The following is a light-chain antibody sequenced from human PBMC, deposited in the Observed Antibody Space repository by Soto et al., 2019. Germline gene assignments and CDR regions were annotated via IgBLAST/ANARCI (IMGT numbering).Light chain of an antibody. CDR3: QRFGTSPPWT. J-gene: IGKJ1*01. V-gene: IGKV3-20*01. Sequence: EIVLTQSPGTLSLSPGERATLSCRASQSLSSSYLAWYQQKPGQAPRRLIYGTSIRATGIPDRFSGSGSGTEFTIPITSLEPADFAVYYCQRFGTSPPWTFGQGTKVEFK. CDR2: GTS. CDR1: QSLSSSY.